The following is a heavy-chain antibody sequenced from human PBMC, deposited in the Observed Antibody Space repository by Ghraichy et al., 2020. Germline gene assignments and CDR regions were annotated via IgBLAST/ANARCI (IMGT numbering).Heavy chain of an antibody. CDR3: AREATSSIAAAGPVNYYYYGMDV. J-gene: IGHJ6*02. CDR2: IWYDGSNK. V-gene: IGHV3-33*01. CDR1: GFTFSSYG. Sequence: GGSLRLSCAASGFTFSSYGMHWVRQAPGKGLEWVAVIWYDGSNKYYADSVKGRFTISRDNSKNTLYLQMNSLRAEDTAVYYCAREATSSIAAAGPVNYYYYGMDVWGQGTTVTVSS. D-gene: IGHD6-13*01.